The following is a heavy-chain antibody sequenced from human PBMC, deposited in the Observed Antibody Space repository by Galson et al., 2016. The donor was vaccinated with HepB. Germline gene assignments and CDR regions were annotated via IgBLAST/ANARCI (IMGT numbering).Heavy chain of an antibody. CDR3: AKSSRGYCVGGSCQWFYFDS. CDR2: ISGSGDKT. V-gene: IGHV3-23*01. D-gene: IGHD2-15*01. Sequence: SLRLSCAASAFTFTNYGMTWVRQAPGKGLEWVSAISGSGDKTYYADSMRGRFTISRDNAKNTLYLQMNSLRAEDTAVYYCAKSSRGYCVGGSCQWFYFDSWGHGTLVTVSS. CDR1: AFTFTNYG. J-gene: IGHJ4*01.